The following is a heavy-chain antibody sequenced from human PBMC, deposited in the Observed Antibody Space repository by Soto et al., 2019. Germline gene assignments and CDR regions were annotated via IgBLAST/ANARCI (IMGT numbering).Heavy chain of an antibody. CDR3: AKDDYDSSGYYDY. D-gene: IGHD3-22*01. Sequence: EVQLLESGGGLVQPGGSLRLSCAASEFTFSSYAMSWVRQAPGKGLEWVSAISGSGGSTYYADSVKGRFTISRDNSKNTLYLQMNSLRAEDTAVYYCAKDDYDSSGYYDYWGQGTLVTVST. CDR2: ISGSGGST. V-gene: IGHV3-23*01. J-gene: IGHJ4*02. CDR1: EFTFSSYA.